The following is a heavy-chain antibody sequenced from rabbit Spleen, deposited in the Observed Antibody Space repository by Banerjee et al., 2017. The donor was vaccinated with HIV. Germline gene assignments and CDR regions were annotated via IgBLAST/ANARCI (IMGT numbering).Heavy chain of an antibody. V-gene: IGHV1S7*01. CDR1: GFTLSSYY. J-gene: IGHJ4*01. CDR3: ARDVYNDGYDL. Sequence: QLVESGGGLVQPGGSLKLSCTASGFTLSSYYMNWVRQTPGKGLEWIGYIDPIFGRTYYASWVNGRFTISSHNAQNTLYLQLNSLTAADTATYFCARDVYNDGYDLWGPGTLVTVS. D-gene: IGHD6-1*01. CDR2: IDPIFGRT.